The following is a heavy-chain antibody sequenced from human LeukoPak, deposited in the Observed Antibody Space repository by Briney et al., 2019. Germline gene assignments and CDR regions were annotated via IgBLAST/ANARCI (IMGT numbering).Heavy chain of an antibody. J-gene: IGHJ4*02. CDR1: GFTFSSYA. CDR3: ARDFGFGTQYDFDY. Sequence: GGSLRLSCAASGFTFSSYAMSWVRQAPGKGLEWVSSISGSGGSTYYADSVKGRFTISRDNSKNTLYLQMNSLRAEDTAVYYCARDFGFGTQYDFDYWGQGTLVTVSS. D-gene: IGHD3-10*01. CDR2: ISGSGGST. V-gene: IGHV3-23*01.